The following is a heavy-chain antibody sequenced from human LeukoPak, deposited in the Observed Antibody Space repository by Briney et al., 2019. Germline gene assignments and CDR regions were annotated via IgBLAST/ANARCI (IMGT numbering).Heavy chain of an antibody. CDR3: AREEWWFDS. CDR1: GFTSSSYW. CDR2: IKYDGSEK. J-gene: IGHJ5*01. V-gene: IGHV3-7*01. Sequence: GGSLRLSCAASGFTSSSYWMSWVRQAPGKGLEWVANIKYDGSEKQYVDSVKGRFTISRDNAKNSLYLQMNSPRADDTAVYYCAREEWWFDSWGQGTLVTVSS. D-gene: IGHD2-8*01.